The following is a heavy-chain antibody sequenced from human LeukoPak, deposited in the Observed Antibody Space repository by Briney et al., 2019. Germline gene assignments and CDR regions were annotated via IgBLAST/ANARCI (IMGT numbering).Heavy chain of an antibody. V-gene: IGHV4-39*07. Sequence: SETLSLTCTVSGGSISSSSYYWGWIRQPPGKGLEWIGSIYYSGSTNYNPSLKSRVTISVDTSKNQFSLKLSSVTAADTAVYYCARAPAAPRNAFDIWGQGTMVTVSS. CDR2: IYYSGST. J-gene: IGHJ3*02. CDR3: ARAPAAPRNAFDI. CDR1: GGSISSSSYY.